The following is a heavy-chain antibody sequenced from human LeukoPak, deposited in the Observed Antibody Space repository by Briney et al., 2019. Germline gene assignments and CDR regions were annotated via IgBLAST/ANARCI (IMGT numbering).Heavy chain of an antibody. J-gene: IGHJ4*02. CDR2: ISSGSSHI. D-gene: IGHD3-22*01. CDR3: AIVPDSSGYYYEEGY. Sequence: NPGGSLRLSCAASGFTFSTYSMNWVRQAPGKGLEWVSSISSGSSHIYYADSVKGRFTISRDNAKNSLYLQMNSLRAEDTAVYYCAIVPDSSGYYYEEGYWGQGILVTVSS. CDR1: GFTFSTYS. V-gene: IGHV3-21*01.